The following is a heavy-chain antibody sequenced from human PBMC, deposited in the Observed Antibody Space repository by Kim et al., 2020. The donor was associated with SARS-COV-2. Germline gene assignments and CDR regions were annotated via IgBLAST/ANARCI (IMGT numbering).Heavy chain of an antibody. V-gene: IGHV3-66*01. J-gene: IGHJ5*02. CDR1: GFTVSSNY. CDR3: ARDFYSNYDHWFDP. Sequence: GVSLRLSCAASGFTVSSNYMSWVRQAPGKGLEWVSVIYSGGSTYYADSVKGRFTISRDNSKNTLYLQMNSLRAEDTAVYYCARDFYSNYDHWFDPWGQGTLVTVSS. D-gene: IGHD4-4*01. CDR2: IYSGGST.